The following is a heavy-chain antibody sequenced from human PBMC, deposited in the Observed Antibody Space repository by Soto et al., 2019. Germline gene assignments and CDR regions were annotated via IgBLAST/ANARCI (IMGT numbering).Heavy chain of an antibody. Sequence: GGSLRLSCAASGFTFSSYAMSWVRQAPGKGLEWVSAISGSGGSTYYADSVKGRFTISRDNSKNTLYMQMNSLRAEDTAVYYCAKATMSYYDSSGPFDYWGQGTLVTVSS. CDR2: ISGSGGST. J-gene: IGHJ4*02. D-gene: IGHD3-22*01. V-gene: IGHV3-23*01. CDR1: GFTFSSYA. CDR3: AKATMSYYDSSGPFDY.